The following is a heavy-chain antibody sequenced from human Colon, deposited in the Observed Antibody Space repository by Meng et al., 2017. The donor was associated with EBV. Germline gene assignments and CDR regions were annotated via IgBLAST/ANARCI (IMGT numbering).Heavy chain of an antibody. J-gene: IGHJ4*02. CDR3: ARGDLDGDCYYCLDF. V-gene: IGHV4-39*07. D-gene: IGHD2-21*02. Sequence: QLLLQESGPGRVKSSXTLSPTCRVSGDSVSNKNKYWGWIRQPPGKGLEWIGNIYYSGRTNYNPSLTSRVAISVDTSKNQFSLRLNSVTAADSAIYSCARGDLDGDCYYCLDFGGQGALVTVSS. CDR1: GDSVSNKNKY. CDR2: IYYSGRT.